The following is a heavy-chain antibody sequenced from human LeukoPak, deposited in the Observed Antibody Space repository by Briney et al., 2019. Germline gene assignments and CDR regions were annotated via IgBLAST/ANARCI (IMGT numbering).Heavy chain of an antibody. CDR2: ISSSSSYI. J-gene: IGHJ4*02. Sequence: GGPLRLSCAASGFTFSSYSVNWVRQAPGKGLEWVSSISSSSSYIYCADSVKGRFTISRDNAKDSLYLQMNSLRAEDTAVYYCARDASYYDSSGYIDYWGQGTLVTVSS. CDR1: GFTFSSYS. V-gene: IGHV3-21*01. CDR3: ARDASYYDSSGYIDY. D-gene: IGHD3-22*01.